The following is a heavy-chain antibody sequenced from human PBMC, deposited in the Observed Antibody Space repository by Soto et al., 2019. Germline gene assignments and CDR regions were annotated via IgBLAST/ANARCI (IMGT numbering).Heavy chain of an antibody. Sequence: GGSLRLSCAASGFTFDDYGMSWVRQAPGKGLEWVSGINWNGGSTGYADSVKGRFTISRDNAKNSLYLQMNSLRAEDTALYYCARGRGYYTGEDFDYWGRGTLVTVSS. CDR1: GFTFDDYG. CDR3: ARGRGYYTGEDFDY. J-gene: IGHJ4*02. V-gene: IGHV3-20*04. D-gene: IGHD3-3*01. CDR2: INWNGGST.